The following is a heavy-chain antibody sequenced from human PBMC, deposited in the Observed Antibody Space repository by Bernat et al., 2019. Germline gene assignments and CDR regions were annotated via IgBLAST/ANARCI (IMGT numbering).Heavy chain of an antibody. J-gene: IGHJ5*02. D-gene: IGHD6-13*01. V-gene: IGHV3-33*01. Sequence: QVQLVESGGGVVQPGRSLRLSCAASGFTFSSYGMHWVRQAPGKGLEWVAVIWYDGSNKYYADSVKGRFTISRDNSKNTLYLQMNSLRAEDTAVYYCARGALPSSSKTDGWFDPWGQGTLVTVSS. CDR3: ARGALPSSSKTDGWFDP. CDR2: IWYDGSNK. CDR1: GFTFSSYG.